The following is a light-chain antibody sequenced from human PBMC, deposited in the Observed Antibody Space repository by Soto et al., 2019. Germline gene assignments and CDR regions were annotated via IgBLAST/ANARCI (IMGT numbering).Light chain of an antibody. CDR2: SAS. J-gene: IGKJ4*01. V-gene: IGKV3-11*01. Sequence: EIVLTQSPATLSLPPGERATLSCRASQSVRNDLVWYHQKPGQAPRVLIYSASNRATGIPARFSGSGSGTDFTLTISSLEPEDFAVYYCQQRTNWPPTFGGGTEVEMK. CDR3: QQRTNWPPT. CDR1: QSVRND.